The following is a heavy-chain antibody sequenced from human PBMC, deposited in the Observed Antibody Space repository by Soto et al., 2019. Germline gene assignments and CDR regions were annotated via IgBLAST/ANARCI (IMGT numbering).Heavy chain of an antibody. CDR2: IYYSGRT. D-gene: IGHD2-15*01. J-gene: IGHJ4*02. V-gene: IGHV4-31*03. CDR3: VVGLEDVVAGQLDH. CDR1: GGSIRSGGHY. Sequence: QMQLQESGPGLVKPSQTLSLTCTVSGGSIRSGGHYWTWIRQVPGQGLEWIGYIYYSGRTYYSPSLQSRLTISVDTSQNQFSLRLTSVTAADTAIYYCVVGLEDVVAGQLDHWGQGALVTVSS.